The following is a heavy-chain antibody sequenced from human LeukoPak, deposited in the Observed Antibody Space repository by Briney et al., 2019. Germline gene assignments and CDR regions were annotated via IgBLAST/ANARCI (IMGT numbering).Heavy chain of an antibody. CDR1: GGTFSSYA. D-gene: IGHD2-2*01. J-gene: IGHJ4*02. CDR2: VIPIFGTA. CDR3: ATIGDQRVLLY. V-gene: IGHV1-69*13. Sequence: GASVKVSCKASGGTFSSYAISWVRQAPGQGLEWMGGVIPIFGTANYAQKFQGRVTITADESTSTAYMELSSLRSGDTAVYYCATIGDQRVLLYWGQGTPVTVSS.